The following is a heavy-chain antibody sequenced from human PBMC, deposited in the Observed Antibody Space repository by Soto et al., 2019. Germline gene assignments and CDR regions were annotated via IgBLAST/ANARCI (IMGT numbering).Heavy chain of an antibody. V-gene: IGHV3-48*02. CDR2: SSPRGDTI. CDR3: AKGPHTNVGWPYYFES. J-gene: IGHJ4*02. CDR1: GFSLVNYP. D-gene: IGHD6-19*01. Sequence: GSLRLSYGASGFSLVNYPVNWVRQTPGKGLEWISYSSPRGDTIYYADSVEGRFTISRDNARNSLSLHMSSLRDEDSALYYCAKGPHTNVGWPYYFESWGQGVPVNLSS.